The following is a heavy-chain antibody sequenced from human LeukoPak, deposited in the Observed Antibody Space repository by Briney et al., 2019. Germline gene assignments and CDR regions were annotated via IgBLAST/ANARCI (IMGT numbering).Heavy chain of an antibody. CDR1: GGSISSSSYY. Sequence: SETLSLTCTVSGGSISSSSYYWGWIRQPPGKGLEWIGSIYYSGSTYYNPSLKSRVTISVATSKNQFSLKLSSVTAADTAVYYCARLSIAGCFWGQGTLVTVSS. D-gene: IGHD6-6*01. V-gene: IGHV4-39*01. J-gene: IGHJ4*02. CDR2: IYYSGST. CDR3: ARLSIAGCF.